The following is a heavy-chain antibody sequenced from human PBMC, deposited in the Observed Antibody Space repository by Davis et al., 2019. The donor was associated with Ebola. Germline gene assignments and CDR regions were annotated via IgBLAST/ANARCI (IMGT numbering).Heavy chain of an antibody. V-gene: IGHV3-30*12. CDR3: AKDTSNVWFDV. D-gene: IGHD6-19*01. CDR2: ISYDGSRR. J-gene: IGHJ3*01. CDR1: GFTFSSFG. Sequence: GESLKISCAASGFTFSSFGMHWVRQAPGKGLEWVAVISYDGSRRYYADSVKGRFTISRDNSKNTMYLQMDSLRVEDTAIYNCAKDTSNVWFDVWGQGTMVTVSS.